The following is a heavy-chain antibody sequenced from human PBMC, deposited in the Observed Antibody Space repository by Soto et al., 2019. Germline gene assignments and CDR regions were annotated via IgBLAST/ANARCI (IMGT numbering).Heavy chain of an antibody. D-gene: IGHD2-21*02. Sequence: SETLSLTCTVSGGSISSGTYYWDWIRQTPGKGLEWIGSVYYSGSTEYNPSLTSRITISVDASKNQFSLKMNSVTAADTAVYYCVADLGFCGADGLSGPGNCFGPWGQGSLVPXSS. V-gene: IGHV4-39*01. CDR2: VYYSGST. J-gene: IGHJ5*02. CDR1: GGSISSGTYY. CDR3: VADLGFCGADGLSGPGNCFGP.